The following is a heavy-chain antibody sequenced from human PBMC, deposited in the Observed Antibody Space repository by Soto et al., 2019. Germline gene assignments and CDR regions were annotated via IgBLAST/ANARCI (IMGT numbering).Heavy chain of an antibody. V-gene: IGHV4-34*01. J-gene: IGHJ4*02. CDR1: VGSFSGYF. D-gene: IGHD3-22*01. Sequence: SETLSLTCDVYVGSFSGYFWGWIRQSREKGLEWIGEISHTGATNYNASFKSRVIISLDSSKNQFSLRLNSVTAADTGVYFCARETYHYDSDAYKKTLVFDSWGPGTLVTVSS. CDR3: ARETYHYDSDAYKKTLVFDS. CDR2: ISHTGAT.